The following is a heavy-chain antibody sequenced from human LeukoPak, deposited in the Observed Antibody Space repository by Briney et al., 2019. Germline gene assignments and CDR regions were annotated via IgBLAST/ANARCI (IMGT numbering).Heavy chain of an antibody. CDR1: GLPFSNYW. Sequence: GGSLRLSCAASGLPFSNYWMHSVRQAPGKGLVWVSRVNSDGSTTNYADSVKGRFPISRDNAENTLYMRMNSLRPEETAVYYCARGYYSSSRFDSWGQGTLVTVSS. CDR3: ARGYYSSSRFDS. D-gene: IGHD6-13*01. CDR2: VNSDGSTT. V-gene: IGHV3-74*01. J-gene: IGHJ4*02.